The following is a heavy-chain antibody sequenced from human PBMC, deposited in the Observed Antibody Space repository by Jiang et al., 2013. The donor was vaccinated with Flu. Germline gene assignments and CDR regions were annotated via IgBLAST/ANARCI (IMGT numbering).Heavy chain of an antibody. Sequence: GPGLVKSSETLSLTCTVSGGSMSSYYWSWIRQPPGKGLEWIGYISYSVSYTGSTNYNPALESRVSMSVDASKNQVFLKLSSVTAADTAVYYCARHETYSFDYWGQGTLVTVSS. CDR1: GGSMSSYY. CDR2: ISYSVSYTGST. CDR3: ARHETYSFDY. V-gene: IGHV4-59*08. J-gene: IGHJ4*02.